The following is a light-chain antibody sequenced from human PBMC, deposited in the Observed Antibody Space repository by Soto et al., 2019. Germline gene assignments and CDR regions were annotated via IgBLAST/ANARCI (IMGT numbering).Light chain of an antibody. V-gene: IGLV1-47*01. CDR1: SSNIGSNY. CDR2: RNN. Sequence: QSVLTQPPSASGTPGQRVTISCSGSSSNIGSNYVYWYQQPPGTAPKLLIYRNNQRPSGVPDRFSGSKSGTSASLAIIGLRSEDEADYYCAAWDDSLSVVFGGGTKLTVL. CDR3: AAWDDSLSVV. J-gene: IGLJ2*01.